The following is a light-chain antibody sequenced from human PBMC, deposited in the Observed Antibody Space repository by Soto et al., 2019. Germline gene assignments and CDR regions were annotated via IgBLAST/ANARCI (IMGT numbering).Light chain of an antibody. CDR3: QSYDSSISV. V-gene: IGLV1-40*01. Sequence: QGVLKEPASVSGAQGESVSISSTGNSANSGAGYDVPWSQQLPGTAPKLLIYGTSNRPSGVPDRFSGSKSGTSASLAITGLQAEDEADYDCQSYDSSISVFGTGTKVTVL. J-gene: IGLJ1*01. CDR1: SANSGAGYD. CDR2: GTS.